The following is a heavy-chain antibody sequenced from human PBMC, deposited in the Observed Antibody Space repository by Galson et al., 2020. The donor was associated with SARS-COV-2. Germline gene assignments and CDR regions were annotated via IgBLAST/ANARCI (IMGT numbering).Heavy chain of an antibody. D-gene: IGHD2-2*01. Sequence: ASVKVSCKASGYTFTSYDINWVRQATGQGLEWMGWMNPNSGNTGYAQKFQGRVTMTKNTSVSTAYMELSSLRSEDTAIYYCVRGGGYCSSFSCPDYFVSWGQGTLVAVSS. V-gene: IGHV1-8*01. CDR2: MNPNSGNT. CDR3: VRGGGYCSSFSCPDYFVS. J-gene: IGHJ4*02. CDR1: GYTFTSYD.